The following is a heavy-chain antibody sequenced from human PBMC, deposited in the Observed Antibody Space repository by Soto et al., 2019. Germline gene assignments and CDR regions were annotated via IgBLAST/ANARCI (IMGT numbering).Heavy chain of an antibody. J-gene: IGHJ6*03. Sequence: QLQLQESGPGLVKPSETLSPTCTVSGGSISSSNYYWGWIRQPPGKGLEWIGSIYYSGSTYYNPSLKSRVTISVDTSKNQFSLKLSSVIAADTAVYYCARHSASSWSYYYYMDVWGKGTTVTVSS. CDR2: IYYSGST. V-gene: IGHV4-39*01. D-gene: IGHD3-3*01. CDR3: ARHSASSWSYYYYMDV. CDR1: GGSISSSNYY.